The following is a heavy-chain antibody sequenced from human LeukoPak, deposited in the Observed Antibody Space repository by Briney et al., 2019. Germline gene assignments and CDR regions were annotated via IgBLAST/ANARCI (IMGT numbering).Heavy chain of an antibody. D-gene: IGHD3-10*01. CDR1: GFTFSSYA. Sequence: GGSLRLSCAASGFTFSSYAMSWVRQAPGKGLEWVSAISGSGGSTYYADSVKGRFTISRDNSKNTLYPQMNSLRAEDTAVYYCAKDQGSGITYFDYWGQGTLVTVSS. CDR2: ISGSGGST. CDR3: AKDQGSGITYFDY. V-gene: IGHV3-23*01. J-gene: IGHJ4*02.